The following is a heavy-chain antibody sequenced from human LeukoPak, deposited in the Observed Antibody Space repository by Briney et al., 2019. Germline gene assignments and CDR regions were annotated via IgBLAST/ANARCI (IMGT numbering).Heavy chain of an antibody. V-gene: IGHV1-69*13. CDR3: ATVNQRGYSYGYYAFDI. CDR2: IIPIFGTA. D-gene: IGHD5-18*01. Sequence: ASVKVSCKASGGTFGSYAISWVRQAPGQGLEWMGGIIPIFGTANYAQKFQGRVTITADESTSTAYMELSSLRSEDTAVYYCATVNQRGYSYGYYAFDIWGQGTMVTVSS. J-gene: IGHJ3*02. CDR1: GGTFGSYA.